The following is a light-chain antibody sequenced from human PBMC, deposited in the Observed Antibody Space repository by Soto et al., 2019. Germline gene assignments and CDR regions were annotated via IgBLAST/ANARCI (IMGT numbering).Light chain of an antibody. CDR3: QQSKTKLWT. CDR1: GGIGFW. CDR2: EAS. V-gene: IGKV1-5*01. J-gene: IGKJ1*01. Sequence: DILMTQSPSTLSASVAARVTITCRAMGGIGFWLAGNQQKPGKAPKLLIYEASILESGVPSRFSGTGSGTEFTLTISSLQPNDFATYYCQQSKTKLWTFGQGTRVEV.